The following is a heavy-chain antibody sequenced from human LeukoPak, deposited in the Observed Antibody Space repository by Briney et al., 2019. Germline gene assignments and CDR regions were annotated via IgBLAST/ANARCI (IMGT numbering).Heavy chain of an antibody. Sequence: SQTLSFTCAISGDSVSSNSAALNWIRQSPSRGLEWLGRTYYRSKWYNDYAVSVKSRITINPDTSKNQFSLQLNSVTPEDTAVYYCARGNSITMVRGVIEYWGQGTLVTVSS. CDR3: ARGNSITMVRGVIEY. V-gene: IGHV6-1*01. J-gene: IGHJ4*02. CDR2: TYYRSKWYN. D-gene: IGHD3-10*01. CDR1: GDSVSSNSAA.